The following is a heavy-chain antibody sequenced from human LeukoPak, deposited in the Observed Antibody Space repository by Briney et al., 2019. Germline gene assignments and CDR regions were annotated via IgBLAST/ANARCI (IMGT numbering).Heavy chain of an antibody. Sequence: PGGSLRLSCAASGFTFSNAWMCWVRQAPGKGLEWVGRIKSKTDGGTTDYAAPVKGRFTISRDDSKNTLYLQMNSLKTEDTAVYYCTSGIAVAADLFDYWGQGTLVTVSS. V-gene: IGHV3-15*01. CDR2: IKSKTDGGTT. CDR3: TSGIAVAADLFDY. D-gene: IGHD6-19*01. CDR1: GFTFSNAW. J-gene: IGHJ4*02.